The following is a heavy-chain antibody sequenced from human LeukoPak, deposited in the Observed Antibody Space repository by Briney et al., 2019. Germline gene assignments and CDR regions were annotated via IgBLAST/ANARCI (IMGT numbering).Heavy chain of an antibody. Sequence: EASVKVSFKASGGTFSSYAISWVRQAPGQGLEWMGGIIPIFGTANYAQKFQGRVTITADESTSTAYMELSSLRSEDTAVYYCARAFSADIVATRLDYWGQGTLVTVSS. CDR2: IIPIFGTA. J-gene: IGHJ4*02. D-gene: IGHD5-12*01. CDR1: GGTFSSYA. V-gene: IGHV1-69*13. CDR3: ARAFSADIVATRLDY.